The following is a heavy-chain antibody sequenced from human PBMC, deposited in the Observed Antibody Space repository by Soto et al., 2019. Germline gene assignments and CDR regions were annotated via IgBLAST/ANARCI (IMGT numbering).Heavy chain of an antibody. CDR3: AKVGGYCSGDNCYSGWFDP. D-gene: IGHD2-15*01. Sequence: PGGSLRLSCAASGFIFGDYGMHWVRQAPGKGLEWVALISFDVNNKYYADSVKGRFTISRDNSKNTLYLQMKSLRAEDTAVYYCAKVGGYCSGDNCYSGWFDPWGQGTLVTVSS. J-gene: IGHJ5*02. CDR1: GFIFGDYG. CDR2: ISFDVNNK. V-gene: IGHV3-30*18.